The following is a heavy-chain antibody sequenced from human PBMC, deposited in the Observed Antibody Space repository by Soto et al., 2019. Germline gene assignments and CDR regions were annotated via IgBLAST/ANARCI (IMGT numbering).Heavy chain of an antibody. V-gene: IGHV1-69*12. J-gene: IGHJ4*02. CDR3: ARDRVGYSYGKGQAFDY. Sequence: QVQLVQSGAEVTKPGSSVKVSCKASRGTFSSYAISWVRQAPGQGLEWMGGIIPIFGTANYAQKFQGRVTITADESTSTAYMELSSLRSEDTAVYYCARDRVGYSYGKGQAFDYWGQGTLVTVSS. CDR1: RGTFSSYA. D-gene: IGHD5-18*01. CDR2: IIPIFGTA.